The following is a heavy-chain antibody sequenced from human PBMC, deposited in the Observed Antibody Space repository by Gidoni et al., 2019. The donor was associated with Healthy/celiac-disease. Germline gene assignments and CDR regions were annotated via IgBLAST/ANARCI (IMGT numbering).Heavy chain of an antibody. CDR3: ARGYCSSTSCPHDAFDI. Sequence: QVQLQQCGAGLLKPSETLSLTCAVYGGSFSGYYWSWIRQPPGKGLEWSGEINHSGSTNYNPSLKSRVTISGDTSKNQFSLKLSSVTAADTAVYYCARGYCSSTSCPHDAFDIWGQGTMDTVSS. V-gene: IGHV4-34*01. CDR2: INHSGST. CDR1: GGSFSGYY. J-gene: IGHJ3*02. D-gene: IGHD2-2*01.